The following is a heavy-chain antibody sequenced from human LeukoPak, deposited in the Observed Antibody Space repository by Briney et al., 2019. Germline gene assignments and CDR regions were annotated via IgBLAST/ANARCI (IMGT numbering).Heavy chain of an antibody. Sequence: SETLSLTCTVSGGSISSHYWSWIRQPPGKGLEWIGYIYYSGSTNYNPSLKSRVTISVDTSKNQFSLKLSSVTAADTAVYYCASVSSIAARPDYFDYWCQGTLVSVAS. J-gene: IGHJ4*02. CDR1: GGSISSHY. V-gene: IGHV4-59*11. D-gene: IGHD6-6*01. CDR3: ASVSSIAARPDYFDY. CDR2: IYYSGST.